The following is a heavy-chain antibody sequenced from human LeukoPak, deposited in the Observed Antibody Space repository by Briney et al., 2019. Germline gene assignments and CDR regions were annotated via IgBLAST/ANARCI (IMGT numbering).Heavy chain of an antibody. J-gene: IGHJ4*02. CDR3: ARALLGYSYGDFDY. CDR2: INPNSGGT. V-gene: IGHV1-2*04. CDR1: GYTFTGYY. Sequence: ASVKVSCKASGYTFTGYYMHWVRQAPGQGPEWMGWINPNSGGTNYAQKFQGWVTMTRDTSISTAYMELSRLRSDDTAVYYCARALLGYSYGDFDYWGQGTLVTVSS. D-gene: IGHD5-18*01.